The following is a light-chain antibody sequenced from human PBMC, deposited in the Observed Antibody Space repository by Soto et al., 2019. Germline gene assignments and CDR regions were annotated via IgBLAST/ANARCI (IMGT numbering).Light chain of an antibody. V-gene: IGKV2-28*01. CDR2: LGS. CDR3: VQVLQNPVT. Sequence: DIVMTQSPLSLPVTPGEPASISCRSSQSLLHSNGYNYLGWYLQKPGQSPQLLIYLGSNRASGVPDRFSGGRSGTCFTLEISGVEAEDVGVYCCVQVLQNPVTFGPGTKVDIK. CDR1: QSLLHSNGYNY. J-gene: IGKJ3*01.